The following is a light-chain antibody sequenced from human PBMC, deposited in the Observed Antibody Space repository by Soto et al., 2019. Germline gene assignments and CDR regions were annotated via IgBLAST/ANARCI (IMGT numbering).Light chain of an antibody. CDR2: GNS. CDR3: QSYDGSLSGGV. Sequence: QSVLTQPPSVSGAPGQRVTISCSGSSSNIGAGYDVHWYQQLPGTAPKLLIYGNSKRPSGVSDRFSGSKSGTSASLAITGLQAEDEADYYCQSYDGSLSGGVFGGGTKLTVL. CDR1: SSNIGAGYD. V-gene: IGLV1-40*01. J-gene: IGLJ3*02.